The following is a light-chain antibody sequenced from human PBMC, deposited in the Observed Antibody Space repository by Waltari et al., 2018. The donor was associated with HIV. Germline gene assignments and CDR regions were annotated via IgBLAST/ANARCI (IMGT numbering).Light chain of an antibody. Sequence: DIVMTQSPDSLAVSLGARATVTCTSSRTVLYNRNYLAWYQQKPGQAPKVLIYWASTRAFGVPDRFSGSGSGTDFSLTISRVQADDVAIHYCQQYYTLRSTFGGGTKIEI. CDR3: QQYYTLRST. CDR2: WAS. V-gene: IGKV4-1*01. J-gene: IGKJ4*01. CDR1: RTVLYNRNY.